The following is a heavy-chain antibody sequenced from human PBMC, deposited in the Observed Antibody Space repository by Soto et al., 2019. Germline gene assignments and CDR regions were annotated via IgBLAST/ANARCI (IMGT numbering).Heavy chain of an antibody. CDR3: ERAGASDWNYVSSSS. V-gene: IGHV1-18*04. D-gene: IGHD1-7*01. CDR1: GYTFTSSG. CDR2: IIANSGNT. J-gene: IGHJ4*02. Sequence: GASVKVSCRASGYTFTSSGFNWVRQAPGQGLEWMGWIIANSGNTNYAQNLQGRVTMTTDTSTSTAYMELRSLTSDDTAVYYCERAGASDWNYVSSSSWGPGTLVTVSS.